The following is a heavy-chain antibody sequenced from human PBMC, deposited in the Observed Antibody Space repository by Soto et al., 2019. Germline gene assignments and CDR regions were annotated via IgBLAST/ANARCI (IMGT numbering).Heavy chain of an antibody. CDR2: MNPNSGNT. CDR1: GYTFTSYD. D-gene: IGHD2-15*01. CDR3: ARENSLVYCSGGSCPAYYYGMDV. J-gene: IGHJ6*02. Sequence: GASVKVSCKASGYTFTSYDINWVRQATGQGLEWMGWMNPNSGNTGYAQKFQGRVTMTRNTSISTAYMELSSLRSEDTAVYYCARENSLVYCSGGSCPAYYYGMDVWGQGTTVTVSS. V-gene: IGHV1-8*01.